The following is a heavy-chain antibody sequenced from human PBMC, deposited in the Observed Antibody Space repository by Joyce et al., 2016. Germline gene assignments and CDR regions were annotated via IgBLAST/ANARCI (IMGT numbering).Heavy chain of an antibody. V-gene: IGHV3-7*01. CDR1: GFTFSGES. CDR3: ARGLRWTDC. J-gene: IGHJ4*02. CDR2: ISRNGSYI. D-gene: IGHD2-15*01. Sequence: EVQLAVSGGILVQPGGSLRLSCAASGFTFSGESMTWVREAPGKGLDSVASISRNGSYIAYVDSVEGRFTISREDARNSLYLQINSLRVEDTAVYYCARGLRWTDCWGQGTLVTVSS.